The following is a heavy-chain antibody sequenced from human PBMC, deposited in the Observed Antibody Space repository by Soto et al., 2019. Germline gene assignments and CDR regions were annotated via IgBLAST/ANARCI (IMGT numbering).Heavy chain of an antibody. V-gene: IGHV1-18*01. D-gene: IGHD3-10*01. CDR3: ARGGILLWFGELLDP. Sequence: ASVKVSCKASGGTFSSYTISWVRQAPGQGLEWMGRIIPINGIANYAQKLQGRVTMTTDTSTRTAYMELRSLRSDDTAVYYCARGGILLWFGELLDPWGQGTLVTVSS. CDR2: IIPINGIA. CDR1: GGTFSSYT. J-gene: IGHJ5*02.